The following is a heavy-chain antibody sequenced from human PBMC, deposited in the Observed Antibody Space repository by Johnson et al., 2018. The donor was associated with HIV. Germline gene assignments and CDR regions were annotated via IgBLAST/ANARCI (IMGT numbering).Heavy chain of an antibody. CDR2: ISYDGSNK. CDR1: GFTFSSYG. D-gene: IGHD3-10*01. J-gene: IGHJ3*02. V-gene: IGHV3-30*03. Sequence: QVQLVEYGGGVVQPGRSLRLSCAVSGFTFSSYGMHWVRRAPGKGLEWVAVISYDGSNKYYADSVKGRFTISRDNSKNTLYLQMNSLRAEDTALYYCAREVEITMVQGVIIGDAFDIWGQGTMVTVSS. CDR3: AREVEITMVQGVIIGDAFDI.